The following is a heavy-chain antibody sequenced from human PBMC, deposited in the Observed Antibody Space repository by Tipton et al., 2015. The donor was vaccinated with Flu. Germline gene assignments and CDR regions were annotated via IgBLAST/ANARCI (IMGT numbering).Heavy chain of an antibody. CDR1: GYTFTGNY. J-gene: IGHJ4*02. V-gene: IGHV1-2*06. CDR3: AGVAGGYNFFDF. Sequence: QVQLVQSGAEVKKPGASVKVSCKASGYTFTGNYMHWVRQAPGQGLEWMGRINPDSGGTNNAQKFQGRITMTRDTSINTAYMELSRLRSDDTAVYYWAGVAGGYNFFDFWGQGTQVTVSS. CDR2: INPDSGGT. D-gene: IGHD5-24*01.